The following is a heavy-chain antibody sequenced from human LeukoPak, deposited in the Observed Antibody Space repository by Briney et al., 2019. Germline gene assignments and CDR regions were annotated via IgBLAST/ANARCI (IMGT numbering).Heavy chain of an antibody. J-gene: IGHJ4*02. V-gene: IGHV4-31*03. CDR1: GGSISSGGYY. CDR2: IYYSGST. Sequence: SQTLSLTCTVSGGSISSGGYYWSWIRQHPGKGLEWIGYIYYSGSTYYNPSLKSRVTISVDTSKNQFSLKLSSVTAADTAVYYCASLTCGGDCYLDYWGQGTLVTVSS. D-gene: IGHD2-21*02. CDR3: ASLTCGGDCYLDY.